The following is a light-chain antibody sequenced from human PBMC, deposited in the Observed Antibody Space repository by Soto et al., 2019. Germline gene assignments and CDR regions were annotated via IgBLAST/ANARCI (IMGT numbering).Light chain of an antibody. V-gene: IGKV3-15*01. CDR2: GAS. CDR1: QSVSNN. CDR3: HQYGSLYT. Sequence: EIVMTQSPATLSVSPGERATLSCRASQSVSNNLAWYRQKPGQAPRLLIYGASTRATGIPDRFSGSGSGTDFTLTISRLEPEDFAVYYCHQYGSLYTFGQGTKLEIK. J-gene: IGKJ2*01.